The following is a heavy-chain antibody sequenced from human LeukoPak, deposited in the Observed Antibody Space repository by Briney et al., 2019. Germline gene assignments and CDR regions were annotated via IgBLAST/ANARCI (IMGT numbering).Heavy chain of an antibody. Sequence: GGSLRLSCAVSGFTFSSYSMNWVRQAPGKGLEWVSSISSSNSYIYYADSVKGRFTISRDNAKNSLYLQMNSLRAEDTAVYYCARVIGYDSSGYGNWGQGTLVTVSS. D-gene: IGHD3-22*01. CDR2: ISSSNSYI. CDR1: GFTFSSYS. V-gene: IGHV3-21*01. CDR3: ARVIGYDSSGYGN. J-gene: IGHJ4*02.